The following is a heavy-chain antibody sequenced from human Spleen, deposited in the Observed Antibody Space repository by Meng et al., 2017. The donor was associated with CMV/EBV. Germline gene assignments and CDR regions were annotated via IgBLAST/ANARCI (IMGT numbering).Heavy chain of an antibody. D-gene: IGHD2-2*01. CDR1: GDTFTSYG. J-gene: IGHJ5*02. Sequence: KASGDTFTSYGISWMRQAPGQGLEWMGWISAYNGNTNYAQKLQGRVTMTTDTSTSTAYMELRSLRSDDTAVYYCARCRYQLPYNWFDPWGQGTLVTVSS. V-gene: IGHV1-18*01. CDR3: ARCRYQLPYNWFDP. CDR2: ISAYNGNT.